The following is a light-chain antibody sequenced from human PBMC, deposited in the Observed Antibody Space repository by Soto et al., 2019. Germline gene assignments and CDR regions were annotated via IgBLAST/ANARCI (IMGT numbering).Light chain of an antibody. CDR2: GAS. CDR3: QQYGGSPRT. CDR1: QSVTKS. V-gene: IGKV3-20*01. J-gene: IGKJ1*01. Sequence: IVMTQYPANLSVPPAEIATLSCRASQSVTKSLAWYQQKPGQAPRLLIYGASSRATGIPDRFSGSGSGTDFTLTISRLEPEDFAVYYCQQYGGSPRTFGQGTKVDIK.